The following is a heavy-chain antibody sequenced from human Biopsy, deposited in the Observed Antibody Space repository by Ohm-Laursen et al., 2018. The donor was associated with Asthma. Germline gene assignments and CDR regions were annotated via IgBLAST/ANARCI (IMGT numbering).Heavy chain of an antibody. CDR2: SNQGGSP. V-gene: IGHV4/OR15-8*01. J-gene: IGHJ6*02. Sequence: SQTLSLTCDVSGGSISVSNWWSWVRQHPGKGLEWIGESNQGGSPTFNPSLKSRVTISRDTSKNQLSLKLRSVTAADTAVYYCASGPEWYGLDVWGQGTTVTVSS. CDR3: ASGPEWYGLDV. D-gene: IGHD3-3*01. CDR1: GGSISVSNW.